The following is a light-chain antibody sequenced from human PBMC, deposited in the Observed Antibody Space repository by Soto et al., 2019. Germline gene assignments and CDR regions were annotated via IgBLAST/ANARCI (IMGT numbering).Light chain of an antibody. Sequence: EIVLTQSPGTLSVSPGEKVTLSCRASESVRSSYLGWYQQKPGQAPRLLIYGTSTRATGIPDRFSGSGSGTDFALTIGRLEPEDLAVYYFQQYGSSPLTFGQGTKVEVK. CDR3: QQYGSSPLT. V-gene: IGKV3-20*01. CDR1: ESVRSSY. J-gene: IGKJ1*01. CDR2: GTS.